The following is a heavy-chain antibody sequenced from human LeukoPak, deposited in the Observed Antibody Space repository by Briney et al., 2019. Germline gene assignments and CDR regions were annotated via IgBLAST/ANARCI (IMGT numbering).Heavy chain of an antibody. V-gene: IGHV1-18*01. D-gene: IGHD3-3*01. CDR3: ARDTLGTYYDFWSGSLMGNAFDI. CDR2: ISAYNGNT. CDR1: GYTFTSYG. Sequence: EASVKVSCKASGYTFTSYGISWVRQAPGQGLEWMGWISAYNGNTNYAQKLQGRVTMTTDTSTSTAYMELRSLRSGDTAVYYCARDTLGTYYDFWSGSLMGNAFDIWGQGTMVTVSS. J-gene: IGHJ3*02.